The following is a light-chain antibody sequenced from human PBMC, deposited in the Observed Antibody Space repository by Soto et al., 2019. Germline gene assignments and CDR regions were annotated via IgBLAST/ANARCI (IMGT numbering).Light chain of an antibody. J-gene: IGLJ2*01. CDR2: LNSDGSH. Sequence: QLVLTQSPSASASLGASVKLTCTLSSGHSSYAIAWQQQQPEKGPRYLMKLNSDGSHSKGDGIPDRFSGSSSGAERYLTISSLQSEDEADYYCQTWVTGIQIFGGGTKLTVL. CDR3: QTWVTGIQI. CDR1: SGHSSYA. V-gene: IGLV4-69*01.